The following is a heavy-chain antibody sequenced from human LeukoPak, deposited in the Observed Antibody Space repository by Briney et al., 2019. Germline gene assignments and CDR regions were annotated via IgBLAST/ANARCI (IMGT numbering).Heavy chain of an antibody. CDR3: ARDYADYVGYFFFDY. CDR2: ISHSGSST. J-gene: IGHJ4*02. D-gene: IGHD4-17*01. CDR1: RFTFSSHA. Sequence: GGSLRLSCAASRFTFSSHAMNWVRQAPGKGLEWISLISHSGSSTYYADSVKGRFTISRDNSQNTLYLQMNSLRAEDTAVYYCARDYADYVGYFFFDYWGQGTLVTVSS. V-gene: IGHV3-23*01.